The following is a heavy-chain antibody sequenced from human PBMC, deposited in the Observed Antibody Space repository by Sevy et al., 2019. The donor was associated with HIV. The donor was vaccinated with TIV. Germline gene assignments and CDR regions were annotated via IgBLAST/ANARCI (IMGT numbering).Heavy chain of an antibody. V-gene: IGHV3-48*02. Sequence: GGSLRLSCAASGFTFSSYSMNWVRQAPGKGLEWVSYISSSSSTIYYADSVKGRFTISRDNAKNSLYLQMNSLRDEDTAVYYCGREGHYYDSSGYPDYWGQGTLVTVSS. D-gene: IGHD3-22*01. J-gene: IGHJ4*02. CDR1: GFTFSSYS. CDR2: ISSSSSTI. CDR3: GREGHYYDSSGYPDY.